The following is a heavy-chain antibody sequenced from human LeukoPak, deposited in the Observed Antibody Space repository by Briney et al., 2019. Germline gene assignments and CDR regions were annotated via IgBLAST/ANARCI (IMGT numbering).Heavy chain of an antibody. D-gene: IGHD6-6*01. Sequence: GGSLRLSCAASGFTFDDYGMSWVRQAPGKELEWVSGINWNGGSTGYADSVKGRFTISRDNAKNSLYLQMNSLRAEDTALYYCARYEYSSSSFVFYYYYYYMDVWGKGTTVTVSS. CDR3: ARYEYSSSSFVFYYYYYYMDV. CDR2: INWNGGST. J-gene: IGHJ6*03. V-gene: IGHV3-20*04. CDR1: GFTFDDYG.